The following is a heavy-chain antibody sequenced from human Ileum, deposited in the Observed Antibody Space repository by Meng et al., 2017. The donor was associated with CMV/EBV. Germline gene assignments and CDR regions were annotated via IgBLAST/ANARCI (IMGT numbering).Heavy chain of an antibody. J-gene: IGHJ4*02. Sequence: ASVKVPRMASGYTFTGYYMHWVRQAPGQGLEWMGWINPNSGGTNYAQKFQGRVTMTRDTSISTAYMELNRLRSDDTAVYFCARVGFLPKYYFDYWGQGTLVTVSS. D-gene: IGHD3-3*01. V-gene: IGHV1-2*02. CDR3: ARVGFLPKYYFDY. CDR1: GYTFTGYY. CDR2: INPNSGGT.